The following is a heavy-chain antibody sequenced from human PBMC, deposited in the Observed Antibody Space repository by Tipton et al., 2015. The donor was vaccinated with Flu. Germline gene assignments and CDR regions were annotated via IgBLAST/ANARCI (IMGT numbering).Heavy chain of an antibody. J-gene: IGHJ6*02. D-gene: IGHD3-22*01. V-gene: IGHV3-33*01. CDR1: GFTFGSYG. CDR2: IWYDGTNI. CDR3: ARGYDRPLDV. Sequence: AASGFTFGSYGMHWVRQAPGKGLECVAVIWYDGTNIYYANSVKDRFTISRENSKNTLYLQMDNLRGEDTGVYYCARGYDRPLDVGGQGTTVIVSS.